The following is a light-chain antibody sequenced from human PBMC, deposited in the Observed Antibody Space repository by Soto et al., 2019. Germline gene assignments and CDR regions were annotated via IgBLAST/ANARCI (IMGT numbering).Light chain of an antibody. Sequence: DIQMTQSPYSLSASVGDRVTITYQASQDIRNYLNWYQQKPGKAPKLLIYDASNLETGVPSRFSGSGSGTDFTCTISSLQPEDIATYYCQQYDNLPLTFGGGTKVEIK. J-gene: IGKJ4*01. CDR1: QDIRNY. CDR2: DAS. CDR3: QQYDNLPLT. V-gene: IGKV1-33*01.